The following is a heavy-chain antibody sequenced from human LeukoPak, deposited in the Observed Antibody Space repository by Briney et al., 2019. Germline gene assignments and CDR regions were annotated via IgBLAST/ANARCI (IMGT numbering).Heavy chain of an antibody. CDR1: GFTFSSYS. CDR2: ISSSSSYI. Sequence: TGGSLRLSCAASGFTFSSYSMNWVRQAPGKGLEWVSPISSSSSYIYYADSVKGRFTISRDNAKNSLYLQMNSLRAEDTAVYYCARYIAVAGTDYWGQRTLVTVSS. V-gene: IGHV3-21*01. CDR3: ARYIAVAGTDY. D-gene: IGHD6-19*01. J-gene: IGHJ4*02.